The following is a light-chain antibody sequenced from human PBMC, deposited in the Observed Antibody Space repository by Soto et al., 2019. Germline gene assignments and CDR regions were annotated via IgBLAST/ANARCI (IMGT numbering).Light chain of an antibody. J-gene: IGLJ1*01. V-gene: IGLV2-14*01. CDR2: EVS. CDR3: SSYTSSSTRV. Sequence: TQPGSVSGSPGESVAIFCAGTSSDVGGYNYVSWYQQHPGKAPKLMIYEVSNRPSGVSNRFSGSKSGNTASLTISGLQAEDEADYYCSSYTSSSTRVFGTGTKVTVL. CDR1: SSDVGGYNY.